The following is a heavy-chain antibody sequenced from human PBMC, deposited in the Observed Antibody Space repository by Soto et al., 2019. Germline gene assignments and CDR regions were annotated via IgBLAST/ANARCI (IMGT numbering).Heavy chain of an antibody. CDR1: GFTFSGYA. Sequence: EVQLLESGGGLVQPGGSLRLSCAASGFTFSGYAMSWVRQAPGKGLEWVSAISGSGGTTYYADSVKGRFTFSRDNSTNTLYLQMNSLRAEDTAVYYCAKTANGWFSAFDIWGQGTMVTVSS. CDR3: AKTANGWFSAFDI. CDR2: ISGSGGTT. D-gene: IGHD6-19*01. J-gene: IGHJ3*02. V-gene: IGHV3-23*01.